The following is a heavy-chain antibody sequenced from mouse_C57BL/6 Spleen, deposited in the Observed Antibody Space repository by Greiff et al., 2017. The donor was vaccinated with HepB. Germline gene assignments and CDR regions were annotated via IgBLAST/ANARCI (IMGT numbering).Heavy chain of an antibody. CDR2: IYPGDGDT. Sequence: VQLQQSGPELVKPGASVKISCKASGYAFSSSWMNWVKQRPGKGLEWIGRIYPGDGDTNYNGKFKGKATLTADKSSSTAYMQLSSLTSEDSAVYFCAGPPGSSAYYFDYWGQGTTLTVSS. CDR3: AGPPGSSAYYFDY. J-gene: IGHJ2*01. V-gene: IGHV1-82*01. D-gene: IGHD1-1*01. CDR1: GYAFSSSW.